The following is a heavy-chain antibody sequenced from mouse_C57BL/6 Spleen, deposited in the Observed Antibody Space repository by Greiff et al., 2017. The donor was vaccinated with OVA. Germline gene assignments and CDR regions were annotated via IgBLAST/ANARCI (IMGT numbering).Heavy chain of an antibody. D-gene: IGHD1-1*01. CDR1: GYSFTDYN. CDR2: INPNYGTP. Sequence: VQLKQSGPELVKPGASVKISCKASGYSFTDYNMNWVKQSNGKSLEWIGVINPNYGTPSYNQKFKGKATLTVDKSSSTAYMQLNSLTSEDSAVYYCAREVTTVVGYFDVWGTGPTVTVSS. V-gene: IGHV1-39*01. CDR3: AREVTTVVGYFDV. J-gene: IGHJ1*03.